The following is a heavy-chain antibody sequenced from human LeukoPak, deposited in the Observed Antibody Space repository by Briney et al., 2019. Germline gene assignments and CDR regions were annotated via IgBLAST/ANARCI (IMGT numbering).Heavy chain of an antibody. CDR3: ARDLGGSYYKPNWFDP. J-gene: IGHJ5*02. D-gene: IGHD1-26*01. CDR1: GFTFSTFI. V-gene: IGHV3-21*01. CDR2: ISSRSSYI. Sequence: GGSLRLSCAASGFTFSTFIMNWVRHAPGKGLELVSSISSRSSYIYYADSVKGRFTISRDNAKNSLYLQMNSLRAKDTAVHFCARDLGGSYYKPNWFDPWGQGTLVTVSS.